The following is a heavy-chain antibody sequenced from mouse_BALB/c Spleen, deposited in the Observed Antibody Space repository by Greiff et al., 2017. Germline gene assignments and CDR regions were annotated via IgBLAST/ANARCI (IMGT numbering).Heavy chain of an antibody. D-gene: IGHD3-1*01. V-gene: IGHV2-9-2*01. Sequence: VQLVESGPGLVAPSQSLSITCTVSGFSLTSYDISWIRQPPGKGLEWLGVIWTGGGTNYNSAFMSRLSISKDNSKSQVFLKMNSLQTDDTAIYYCVRDESSGYSFAYWGQGTLVTVSA. CDR1: GFSLTSYD. CDR3: VRDESSGYSFAY. J-gene: IGHJ3*01. CDR2: IWTGGGT.